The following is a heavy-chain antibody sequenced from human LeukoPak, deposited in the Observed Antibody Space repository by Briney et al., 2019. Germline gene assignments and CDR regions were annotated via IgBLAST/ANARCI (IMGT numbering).Heavy chain of an antibody. CDR1: GYTFTSNY. J-gene: IGHJ5*02. D-gene: IGHD5-24*01. CDR2: ISPSGGST. CDR3: ARDNSVRDEAWWSNP. V-gene: IGHV1-46*01. Sequence: ASVKVSCKAFGYTFTSNYMHWVRQAPGQGPEWMGVISPSGGSTTYARKFQGRVTLTRDMSTSTDYLELSSLRSEDTAVYYCARDNSVRDEAWWSNPWGQGTLVTVSS.